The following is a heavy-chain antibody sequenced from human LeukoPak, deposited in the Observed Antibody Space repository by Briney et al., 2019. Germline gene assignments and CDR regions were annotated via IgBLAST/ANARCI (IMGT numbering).Heavy chain of an antibody. J-gene: IGHJ4*02. D-gene: IGHD5-12*01. Sequence: GGSLRLSCAASGFTFRDYSMTWVRQAPGKGLEWVSSIRGGSDFIYHADSVKGRFTVSRDNAKNSLYLQMSSLRAEDTAVYYCARDVWTYSGEAFDYWGQGALVTVSS. CDR3: ARDVWTYSGEAFDY. CDR1: GFTFRDYS. V-gene: IGHV3-21*01. CDR2: IRGGSDFI.